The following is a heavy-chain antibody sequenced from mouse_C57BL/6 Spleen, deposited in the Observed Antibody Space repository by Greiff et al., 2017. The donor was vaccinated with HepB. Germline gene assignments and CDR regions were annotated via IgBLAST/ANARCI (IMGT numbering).Heavy chain of an antibody. Sequence: VQLQQSGAELVKPGASVKMSCKASGYTFTSYWITWVKQRPGQGLEWIGDIYPGSGSTNYNEKFKSKATLTVDTSSSTAYMQLSSLTSEDSAVYYCAREDYYGSSLGYYFYYWGQGTTLTVSS. J-gene: IGHJ2*01. CDR3: AREDYYGSSLGYYFYY. CDR1: GYTFTSYW. V-gene: IGHV1-55*01. D-gene: IGHD1-1*01. CDR2: IYPGSGST.